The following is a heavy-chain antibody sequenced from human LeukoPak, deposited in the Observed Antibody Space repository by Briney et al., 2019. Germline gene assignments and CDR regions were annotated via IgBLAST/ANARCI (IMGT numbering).Heavy chain of an antibody. D-gene: IGHD1-26*01. CDR1: GGSFTSYY. J-gene: IGHJ4*02. Sequence: SETLSLTCTVSGGSFTSYYWSWIRQPPGKGLEWIGYIYYSGSTNHNPSLKSRVTISVDTSKNQFSLKLSSVTAADTAVYYCAGGAYSGSYHFDYWGQGTPVTVSS. CDR2: IYYSGST. CDR3: AGGAYSGSYHFDY. V-gene: IGHV4-59*01.